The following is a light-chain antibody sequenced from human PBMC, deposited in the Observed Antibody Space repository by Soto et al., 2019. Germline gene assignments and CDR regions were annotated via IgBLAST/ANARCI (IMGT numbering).Light chain of an antibody. CDR3: AAWDDRLSGPV. V-gene: IGLV1-47*02. Sequence: QSVLTQPPSASGTPEQRVTISCSGSSSNIGSNYIYWYQQIPGTAPTIVIYTNNQRPSGVPDRFSGSKSGTSASLAISGLRSEDEAVYYCAAWDDRLSGPVFGGGTKVTVL. CDR1: SSNIGSNY. CDR2: TNN. J-gene: IGLJ2*01.